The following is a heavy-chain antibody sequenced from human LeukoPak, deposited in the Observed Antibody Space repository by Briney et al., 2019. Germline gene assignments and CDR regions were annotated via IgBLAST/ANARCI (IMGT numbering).Heavy chain of an antibody. CDR2: IYTSGTT. CDR1: GGSIISYY. J-gene: IGHJ4*02. D-gene: IGHD5-24*01. V-gene: IGHV4-4*09. CDR3: ARVGREMATITNYFDY. Sequence: PSETLSLTCTVSGGSIISYYWSWIRQPPGKGLEWIGYIYTSGTTGYNPSLKSRVTISVDTSKNQFSLKLSSVTAADTAVYYCARVGREMATITNYFDYWGQGTLVTVSS.